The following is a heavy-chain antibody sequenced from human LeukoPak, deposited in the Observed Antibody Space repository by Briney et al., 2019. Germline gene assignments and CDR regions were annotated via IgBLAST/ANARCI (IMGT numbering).Heavy chain of an antibody. CDR1: GFNFITYT. CDR2: INAANGNT. J-gene: IGHJ4*02. CDR3: VRTPPNWEFDY. V-gene: IGHV1-3*01. Sequence: ASVKVSCKTSGFNFITYTMHWVRQAPGQRLEWMGWINAANGNTQYSQKFQGRVTMTSDSSISTAYMELSSLRSEDTAIYYCVRTPPNWEFDYWGQGTLVTVSS. D-gene: IGHD7-27*01.